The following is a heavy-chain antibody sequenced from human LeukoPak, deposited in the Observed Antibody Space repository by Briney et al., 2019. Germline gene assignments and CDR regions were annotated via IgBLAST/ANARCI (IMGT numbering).Heavy chain of an antibody. Sequence: PGGSLRLSCAASGFTFSSYGMHWVRQAPGKGLEWVAVISYDGSNKYYADSVKGRFTISRDNSKNTLYLQMNSLRAEDTAVYYCAKDNLYPRLTGDPRHYYYYGMDVWGQGTTVTVSS. CDR1: GFTFSSYG. CDR3: AKDNLYPRLTGDPRHYYYYGMDV. CDR2: ISYDGSNK. V-gene: IGHV3-30*18. J-gene: IGHJ6*02. D-gene: IGHD7-27*01.